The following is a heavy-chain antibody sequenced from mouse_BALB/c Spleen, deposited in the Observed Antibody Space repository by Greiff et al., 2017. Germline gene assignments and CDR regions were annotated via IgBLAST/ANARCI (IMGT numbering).Heavy chain of an antibody. Sequence: EVQLQESGPGLVKPSQSLSLTCTVTGYSITSDYAWNWIRQFPGNKLEWMGYISYSGSTSYNPSLKSRISITRDTSKNQFFLQLNSVTTEDTATYYCARGGYGNYNAYWGQGTLVTVSA. CDR1: GYSITSDYA. CDR2: ISYSGST. V-gene: IGHV3-2*02. J-gene: IGHJ3*01. CDR3: ARGGYGNYNAY. D-gene: IGHD2-10*02.